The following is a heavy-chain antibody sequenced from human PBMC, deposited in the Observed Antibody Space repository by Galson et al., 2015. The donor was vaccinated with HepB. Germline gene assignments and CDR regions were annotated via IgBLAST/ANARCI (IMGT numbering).Heavy chain of an antibody. CDR2: ISSDGSND. CDR1: GFTFSVYA. V-gene: IGHV3-30*18. J-gene: IGHJ4*02. D-gene: IGHD1-26*01. CDR3: AKDTVAHIESYEGYFDI. Sequence: SLRLSCAASGFTFSVYAMHWVRQTPGKGLEWVAIISSDGSNDYYADSVKGRFTISRDNSNNTLYLQMNSLRADDTALYFCAKDTVAHIESYEGYFDIWGQGTLVTVSS.